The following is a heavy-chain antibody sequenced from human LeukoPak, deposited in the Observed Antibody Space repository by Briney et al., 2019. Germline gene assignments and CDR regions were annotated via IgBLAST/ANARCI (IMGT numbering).Heavy chain of an antibody. Sequence: GGSLRLSCGASGFTFSDHWMHWVRQAPGKGLVWVSGIDTDASTTRYADSVKGRFTISRDNAKNTVYLQMNTLRAEDTAVYYCARDRPHNWFDPWGQGTLVTVSS. J-gene: IGHJ5*02. CDR2: IDTDASTT. CDR3: ARDRPHNWFDP. V-gene: IGHV3-74*01. CDR1: GFTFSDHW.